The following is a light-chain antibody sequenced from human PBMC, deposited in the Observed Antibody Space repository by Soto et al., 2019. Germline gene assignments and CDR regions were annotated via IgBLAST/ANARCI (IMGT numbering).Light chain of an antibody. Sequence: EIVLTQSPGTLSLSPGEKATLSCRASQSVSRNSLAWYQQKPGQAPRLLIYGASSRATDIPDRFSGSGSGTDFTLIVSRLEPEDFAVYFCQRYGTSPPTFGPGTKVDIK. CDR1: QSVSRNS. J-gene: IGKJ3*01. CDR2: GAS. V-gene: IGKV3-20*01. CDR3: QRYGTSPPT.